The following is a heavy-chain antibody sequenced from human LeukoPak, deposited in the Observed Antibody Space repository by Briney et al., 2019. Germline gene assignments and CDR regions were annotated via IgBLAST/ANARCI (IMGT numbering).Heavy chain of an antibody. J-gene: IGHJ6*02. CDR2: IYPGDSDT. CDR1: GSRFTSYW. CDR3: ARLSPIVVVPAAIGDGMDV. Sequence: GEPLEISCKGPGSRFTSYWIGWVRQMPGKGLEWMGIIYPGDSDTRYSPPFQGQVPISADKSISAAYLQWSSLKASDTAMYYCARLSPIVVVPAAIGDGMDVWGQGTTVTVSS. V-gene: IGHV5-51*01. D-gene: IGHD2-2*02.